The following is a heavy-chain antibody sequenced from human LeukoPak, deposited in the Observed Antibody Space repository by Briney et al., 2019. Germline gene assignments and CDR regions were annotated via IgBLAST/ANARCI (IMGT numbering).Heavy chain of an antibody. CDR2: INRDGSTT. J-gene: IGHJ4*02. Sequence: PGGSLSLSCAASGFTFSDYWMHWVRQAPGKGLVWVSRINRDGSTTNYADSVKGRFTISRDNAKNTLYLQMNSLRAEDTAVYYCPRSQGVVVFDYWGQGTLVTVSS. D-gene: IGHD3-22*01. V-gene: IGHV3-74*01. CDR3: PRSQGVVVFDY. CDR1: GFTFSDYW.